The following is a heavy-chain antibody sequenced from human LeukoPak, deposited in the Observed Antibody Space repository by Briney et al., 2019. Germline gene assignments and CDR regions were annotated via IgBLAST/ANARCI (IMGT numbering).Heavy chain of an antibody. CDR1: GGSFSGYY. CDR3: ARIKYSYGYAFDY. CDR2: INHSGST. V-gene: IGHV4-34*01. D-gene: IGHD5-18*01. J-gene: IGHJ4*02. Sequence: SETLSLTCAVYGGSFSGYYWSWIRQPPGQGLEWIGEINHSGSTNYNPSLKSRLTISVDTSKSQFSLRLNSVTAADTAVYYCARIKYSYGYAFDYWGQGTLVTVSS.